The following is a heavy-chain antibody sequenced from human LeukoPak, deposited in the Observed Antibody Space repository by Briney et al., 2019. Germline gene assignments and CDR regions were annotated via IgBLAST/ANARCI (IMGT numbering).Heavy chain of an antibody. D-gene: IGHD2-15*01. Sequence: GGSLRLSCVASGLTFSNYAMTWVRQAPGKGLEWVSAISGSGGSTYYADSVKGRFTISRDNSKNTLYLQMNSLRAEDTAVYYCAKALDIVVVVAATGFDPWGQGTLVTVSS. J-gene: IGHJ5*02. V-gene: IGHV3-23*01. CDR1: GLTFSNYA. CDR3: AKALDIVVVVAATGFDP. CDR2: ISGSGGST.